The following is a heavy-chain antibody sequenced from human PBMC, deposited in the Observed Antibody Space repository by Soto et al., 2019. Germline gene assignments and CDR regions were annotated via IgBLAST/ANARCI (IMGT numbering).Heavy chain of an antibody. Sequence: SETLSLTCTVSGGSISSSSYYWGWIRQPPGKGLEWIGSIYYSGSTYYNPSLKSRVTISVDTSKNQFSLKLSSVTAAYTALYYCARGSGYDYDAFDIWGQGTMVTVSS. CDR1: GGSISSSSYY. J-gene: IGHJ3*02. CDR3: ARGSGYDYDAFDI. V-gene: IGHV4-39*01. D-gene: IGHD5-12*01. CDR2: IYYSGST.